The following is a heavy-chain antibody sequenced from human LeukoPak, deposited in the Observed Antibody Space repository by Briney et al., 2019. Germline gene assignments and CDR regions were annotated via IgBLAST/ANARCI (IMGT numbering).Heavy chain of an antibody. J-gene: IGHJ5*02. Sequence: SVKVSRKASGGTFSSYAISWVRQAPGQGLEWMGGIIPIFGTANYAQKFQGRVTITADESTSTAYMELSSLRSEDTAVYYCARASWYCSSTSCYWFDPWGQGTLVTVSS. V-gene: IGHV1-69*13. CDR2: IIPIFGTA. CDR3: ARASWYCSSTSCYWFDP. D-gene: IGHD2-2*01. CDR1: GGTFSSYA.